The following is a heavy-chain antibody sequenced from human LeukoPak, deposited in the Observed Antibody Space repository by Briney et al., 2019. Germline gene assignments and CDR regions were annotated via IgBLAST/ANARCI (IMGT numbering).Heavy chain of an antibody. J-gene: IGHJ3*02. CDR2: IRSKANSYAT. V-gene: IGHV3-73*01. CDR1: GFTFSGSA. CDR3: TRTNYYDSSGWAAFDI. Sequence: GGSLRLSCAASGFTFSGSAMHWVRQAPGKGLEWVGRIRSKANSYATAYAASVKGRFTISRDDSKNTAYLQMNSLKTEDTAVYYCTRTNYYDSSGWAAFDIWGQGTMVTVSS. D-gene: IGHD3-22*01.